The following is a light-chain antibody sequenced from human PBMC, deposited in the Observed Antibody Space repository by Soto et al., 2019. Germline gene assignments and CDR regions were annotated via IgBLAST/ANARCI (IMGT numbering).Light chain of an antibody. J-gene: IGLJ2*01. CDR3: SSYAGSMNLI. CDR1: SSDVGGHNH. CDR2: EVS. Sequence: QSALTQPPSASGSPGQSVTISCTGSSSDVGGHNHVSWYQQHPGKATKLMIYEVSKRPSGVPDRFSGSKSVNTSSLTVSGLQAEDEADYYCSSYAGSMNLIFGGGTKLTVL. V-gene: IGLV2-8*01.